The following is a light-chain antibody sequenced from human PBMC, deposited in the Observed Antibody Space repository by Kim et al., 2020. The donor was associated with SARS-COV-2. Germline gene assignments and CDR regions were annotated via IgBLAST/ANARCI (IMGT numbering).Light chain of an antibody. CDR2: LNSDGSH. CDR1: SGHSSYA. CDR3: QTWGTGWV. J-gene: IGLJ3*02. V-gene: IGLV4-69*01. Sequence: GASVKLTCTLSSGHSSYAIAWHQQQPEKGPRYLMKLNSDGSHSKGDGIPDRFSGSSSGAERYLTISSLQSEDEADYYCQTWGTGWVFGGGTQLTV.